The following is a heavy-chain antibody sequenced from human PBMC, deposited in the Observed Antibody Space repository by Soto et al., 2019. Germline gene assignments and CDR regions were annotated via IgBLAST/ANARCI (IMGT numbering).Heavy chain of an antibody. CDR2: INPGNGNT. D-gene: IGHD3-22*01. J-gene: IGHJ4*02. CDR1: GYTFTSYG. CDR3: ARGGYFDSSNYLAY. V-gene: IGHV1-3*01. Sequence: ASVKVSCKASGYTFTSYGINWVRQAPGRGPEWMGWINPGNGNTKYSQQFQGRVIIDRDTSASTAYMELSSLRSEDTAVYYCARGGYFDSSNYLAYWGLGTLVTVSS.